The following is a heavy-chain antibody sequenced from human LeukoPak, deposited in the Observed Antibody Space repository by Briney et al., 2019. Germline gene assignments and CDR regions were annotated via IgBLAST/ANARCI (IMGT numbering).Heavy chain of an antibody. CDR3: AIQAWGSGNNWYVDL. Sequence: ASVKVSCKPSGYTFSGFYIHWVRQAPGQGLEWMGGLNTNSGGTDYAQRFQGRVTMTRDTSINTAYMELRSLRSDGADVYYCAIQAWGSGNNWYVDLWGRGTLVTVPS. CDR2: LNTNSGGT. CDR1: GYTFSGFY. D-gene: IGHD4-23*01. V-gene: IGHV1-2*02. J-gene: IGHJ2*01.